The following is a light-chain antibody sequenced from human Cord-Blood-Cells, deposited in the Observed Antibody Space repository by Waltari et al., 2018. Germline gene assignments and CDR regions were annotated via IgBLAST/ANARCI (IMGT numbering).Light chain of an antibody. Sequence: QSALTQPASVSGSPGQSITISCTGTSSDVGSYNLVSWYQQHPGKAPKIMIYEVSKRPSGFSNRFSGSKSGNTASLTISGLQAEDEADYYCCSYAGSSTYVFGTGTKVTVL. CDR1: SSDVGSYNL. J-gene: IGLJ1*01. CDR3: CSYAGSSTYV. V-gene: IGLV2-23*02. CDR2: EVS.